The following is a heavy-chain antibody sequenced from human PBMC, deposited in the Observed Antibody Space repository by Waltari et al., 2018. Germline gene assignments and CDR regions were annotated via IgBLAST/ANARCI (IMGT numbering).Heavy chain of an antibody. CDR3: ARDYGMDV. Sequence: EVQLVESGGGLVQPGGSLRLSCAASGFTFSTYWMNGVRQAPGKGLVWVSRINNDGSSTSYADSVKGRFTISRDNARNTLYLQMSSLRVEDTAVYYCARDYGMDVWGQGTTVTVSS. CDR2: INNDGSST. J-gene: IGHJ6*02. CDR1: GFTFSTYW. V-gene: IGHV3-74*01.